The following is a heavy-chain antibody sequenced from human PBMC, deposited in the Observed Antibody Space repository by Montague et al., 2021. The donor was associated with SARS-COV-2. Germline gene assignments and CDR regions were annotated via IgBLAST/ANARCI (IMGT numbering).Heavy chain of an antibody. CDR3: ARCWSGYVDK. J-gene: IGHJ4*02. Sequence: SETLSLTCSFSGGSISSSYWSWIRLPPGKALEWLGYIYYSGGTNYNPSLKSRVTISVDTSRSQFSLRLTSVTAADTAVYFCARCWSGYVDKWSQGTLVTVSS. CDR1: GGSISSSY. V-gene: IGHV4-59*01. CDR2: IYYSGGT. D-gene: IGHD3-3*01.